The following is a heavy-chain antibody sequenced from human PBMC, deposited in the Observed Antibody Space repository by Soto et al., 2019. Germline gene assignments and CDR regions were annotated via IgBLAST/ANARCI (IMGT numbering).Heavy chain of an antibody. CDR2: IYYSGST. Sequence: SETLSLTCTVSGGSISSYYWSWIRRPPGKGLEWIGYIYYSGSTNYNPSLKSRVTISVDTSKNQFSLKLSSVTAADTAVYYCARGGSGYSYGYAFDYWGQGTLVTVSS. CDR1: GGSISSYY. J-gene: IGHJ4*02. D-gene: IGHD5-18*01. CDR3: ARGGSGYSYGYAFDY. V-gene: IGHV4-59*01.